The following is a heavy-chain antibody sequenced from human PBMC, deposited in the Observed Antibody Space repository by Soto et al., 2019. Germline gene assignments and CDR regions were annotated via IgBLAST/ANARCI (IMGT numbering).Heavy chain of an antibody. CDR3: ARIDCTGDNCNPYYHYGMDV. Sequence: QEQLVESGGGVVQPGRSLRLSCAASGFTFHTYGMHWVRQIPGKGLQWVAIIWYDGSIKYYADSVRGRFTISRDNSENTLYLQMNSLRDEDTAVYYCARIDCTGDNCNPYYHYGMDVWGQGTTVTVSS. D-gene: IGHD2-8*02. CDR2: IWYDGSIK. CDR1: GFTFHTYG. V-gene: IGHV3-33*01. J-gene: IGHJ6*02.